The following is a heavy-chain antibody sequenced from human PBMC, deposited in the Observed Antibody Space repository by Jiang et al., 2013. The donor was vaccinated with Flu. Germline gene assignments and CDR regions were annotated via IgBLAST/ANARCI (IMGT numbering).Heavy chain of an antibody. V-gene: IGHV3-21*01. CDR1: GFTFSSYG. J-gene: IGHJ6*04. Sequence: QLLESGGGLVKPGGSLRLSCAASGFTFSSYGMNWVRQAPGKGLEWVSSITSSSSYIYYADSVKGRFTISRDNAKNSLYLQINSLRAEDTAVYYCAREGQLRYDSSAYSKADYYYYYGMDVWGKGTTVTVSS. CDR3: AREGQLRYDSSAYSKADYYYYYGMDV. CDR2: ITSSSSYI. D-gene: IGHD3-22*01.